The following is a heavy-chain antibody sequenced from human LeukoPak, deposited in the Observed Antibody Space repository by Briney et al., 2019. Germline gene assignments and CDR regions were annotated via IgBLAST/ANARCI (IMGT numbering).Heavy chain of an antibody. CDR2: INHSGST. Sequence: SETLSLTCAVYGGSFSGYYWSWIRQPPGKGLEWIGEINHSGSTNYNPSLKSRVTISVDTSKNQFSLQLNSVTPEDTAVYYCAGSEYSSGWHFDYWGQGTLVTVSS. CDR1: GGSFSGYY. V-gene: IGHV4-34*01. D-gene: IGHD6-19*01. J-gene: IGHJ4*02. CDR3: AGSEYSSGWHFDY.